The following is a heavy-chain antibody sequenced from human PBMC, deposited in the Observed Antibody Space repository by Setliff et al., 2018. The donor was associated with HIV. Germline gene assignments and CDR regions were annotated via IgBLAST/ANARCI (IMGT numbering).Heavy chain of an antibody. CDR3: ARGQSCTNVVCYQY. CDR1: GGSINTYY. CDR2: FHRSGST. V-gene: IGHV4-4*09. Sequence: PSETLSLTCAVSGGSINTYYWTRIRQSPGKGLEWIGYFHRSGSTNYNPSLKSRVSISVDTSKNQFSLNLSSLTAADTAVYYCARGQSCTNVVCYQYWGQGTLVTVSS. D-gene: IGHD2-8*01. J-gene: IGHJ4*02.